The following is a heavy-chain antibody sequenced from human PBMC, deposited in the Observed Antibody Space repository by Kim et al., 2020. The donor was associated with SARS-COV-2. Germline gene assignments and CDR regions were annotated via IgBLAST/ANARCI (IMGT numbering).Heavy chain of an antibody. CDR1: GFTFRSYN. V-gene: IGHV3-21*01. J-gene: IGHJ6*02. Sequence: GGSLRLSCAASGFTFRSYNMDWVRKSPGRGLEWISSINTGSTTIYYADSVEGRFTISRDNAQNSLYLQMNGLRAEDTAVYYCATSSYDILSGYFYGMDVWGQGTTVTVS. CDR3: ATSSYDILSGYFYGMDV. CDR2: INTGSTTI. D-gene: IGHD3-9*01.